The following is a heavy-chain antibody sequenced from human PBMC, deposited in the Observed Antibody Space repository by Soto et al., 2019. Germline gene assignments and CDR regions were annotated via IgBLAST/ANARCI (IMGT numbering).Heavy chain of an antibody. D-gene: IGHD4-17*01. V-gene: IGHV4-31*03. J-gene: IGHJ4*02. CDR1: GGSINSGGFY. CDR3: ARLRDGVFDY. Sequence: SETLSLTCTVSGGSINSGGFYWSWIRQHPGKGLEWIGYIFHSGSTYYTPSLESRVTMSVDTSKNQFSLKLSSVTVADTAVYYCARLRDGVFDYWGQGTLVTVSS. CDR2: IFHSGST.